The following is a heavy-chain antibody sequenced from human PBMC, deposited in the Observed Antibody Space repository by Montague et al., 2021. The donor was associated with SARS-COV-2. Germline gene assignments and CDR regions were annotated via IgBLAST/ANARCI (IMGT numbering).Heavy chain of an antibody. J-gene: IGHJ6*02. CDR1: GGSIRSYY. V-gene: IGHV4-59*04. CDR2: LYNGGTT. Sequence: SETLSLTCTVSGGSIRSYYWSWIRQTPGKGLEWIGNLYNGGTTYYSPSLKSRVTISVDTSENHFSLNMASVTAADTAVYYCARTSNLRESSSGNYYYHAMDVWGQGTTVTVSS. CDR3: ARTSNLRESSSGNYYYHAMDV. D-gene: IGHD1-7*01.